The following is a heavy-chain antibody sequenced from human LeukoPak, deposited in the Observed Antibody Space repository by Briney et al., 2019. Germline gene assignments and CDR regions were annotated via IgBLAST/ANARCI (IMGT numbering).Heavy chain of an antibody. CDR2: ISSSSSYI. D-gene: IGHD3-22*01. V-gene: IGHV3-21*04. Sequence: GGSLRLSCAASGFTFSSYSMNWVRQAPGKGLEWVSSISSSSSYIYYADSVKGRFTISRDNAKNSLYLQMNSLRAEDTAVYYCAGGQRYYYDSSFSQPWFDPWGQGTLVTVSS. J-gene: IGHJ5*02. CDR3: AGGQRYYYDSSFSQPWFDP. CDR1: GFTFSSYS.